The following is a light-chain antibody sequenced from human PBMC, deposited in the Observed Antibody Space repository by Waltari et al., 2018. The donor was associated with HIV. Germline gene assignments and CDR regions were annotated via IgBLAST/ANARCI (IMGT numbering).Light chain of an antibody. J-gene: IGLJ1*01. CDR1: SSDVGGYNY. CDR3: SSYTSTSTGV. CDR2: EVS. V-gene: IGLV2-14*01. Sequence: QSALTQPAPVSGSPGQSITISCTGTSSDVGGYNYVSWYQQHPGKAPKFMIYEVSNRPSGVSKRFSGSKSGNTASLTISGLQAEDEADYYCSSYTSTSTGVFGTGTKVTVL.